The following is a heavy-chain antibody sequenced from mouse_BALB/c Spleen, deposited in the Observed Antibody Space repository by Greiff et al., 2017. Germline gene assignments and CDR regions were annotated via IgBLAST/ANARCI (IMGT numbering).Heavy chain of an antibody. V-gene: IGHV1-31*01. Sequence: EVQLQQSGPELVKPGASVKISCKASGYSFTGYYMHWVKQSHVKSLEWIGRINPYNGATSYNQNFKDKASLTVDKSSSTAYMELHSLTSEDSAVYYCARRETGDYWGQGTTLTVSS. D-gene: IGHD4-1*01. CDR3: ARRETGDY. CDR2: INPYNGAT. J-gene: IGHJ2*01. CDR1: GYSFTGYY.